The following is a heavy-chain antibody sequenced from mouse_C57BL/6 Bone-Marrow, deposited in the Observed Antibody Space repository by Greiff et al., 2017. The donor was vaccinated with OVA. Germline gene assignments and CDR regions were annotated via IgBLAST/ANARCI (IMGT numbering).Heavy chain of an antibody. Sequence: EVKLVESGGGLVQPKGSLKLSCAASGFSFNTYAMNWVRQAPGKGLEWVARIRSKSNNYATYYADSVKDRFTISRDDSESMLYLQMNNLKTEDTAMYYCVRQSSDYYGSSYCMDYWGQGTSVTVSS. CDR2: IRSKSNNYAT. D-gene: IGHD1-1*01. J-gene: IGHJ4*01. CDR3: VRQSSDYYGSSYCMDY. CDR1: GFSFNTYA. V-gene: IGHV10-1*01.